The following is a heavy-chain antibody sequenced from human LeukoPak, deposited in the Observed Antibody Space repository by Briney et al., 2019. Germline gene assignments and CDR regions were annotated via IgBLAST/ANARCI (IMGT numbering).Heavy chain of an antibody. CDR3: AVLWFGESPDAFDI. J-gene: IGHJ3*02. CDR1: GFTFSSYS. V-gene: IGHV3-48*01. CDR2: ISSSSSTI. Sequence: GGSLRLSCAASGFTFSSYSMNWVRQAPGKGLEWVSYISSSSSTIYYADSVKGRFTISRDNAKNSLYLQMNSLRAEDTAVYYCAVLWFGESPDAFDIWGQGTMVTVSS. D-gene: IGHD3-10*01.